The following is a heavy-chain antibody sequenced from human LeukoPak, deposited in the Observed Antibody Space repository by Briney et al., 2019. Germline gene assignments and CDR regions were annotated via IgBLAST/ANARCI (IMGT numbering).Heavy chain of an antibody. Sequence: ASVKVSCKASGYSFTSNYIHWVRQAPGQGLEWMGMIYPRDGSTSYAQKFQGRVTVTRDTSTSTVHMELSGLRSEDTAVYYCARGNSHLGILSLYYYYGMDVWGQGTTVTVSS. J-gene: IGHJ6*02. CDR2: IYPRDGST. V-gene: IGHV1-46*01. D-gene: IGHD7-27*01. CDR1: GYSFTSNY. CDR3: ARGNSHLGILSLYYYYGMDV.